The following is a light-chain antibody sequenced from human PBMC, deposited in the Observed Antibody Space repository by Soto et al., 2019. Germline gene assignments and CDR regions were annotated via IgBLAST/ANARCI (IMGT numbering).Light chain of an antibody. Sequence: QSALTQPASVSGSPGQSITISCAGTSNDVGGYNYVSWYQQHPGKAPKLLIFEVNIRASGVSNRFSGSRSGGTASLTISGLQAEDEADYYCNSYTSISTYVFGTGTKLTVL. V-gene: IGLV2-14*01. J-gene: IGLJ1*01. CDR3: NSYTSISTYV. CDR1: SNDVGGYNY. CDR2: EVN.